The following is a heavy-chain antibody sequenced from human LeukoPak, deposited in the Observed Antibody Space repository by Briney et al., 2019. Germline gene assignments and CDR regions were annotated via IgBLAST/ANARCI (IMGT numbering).Heavy chain of an antibody. D-gene: IGHD1-14*01. J-gene: IGHJ4*02. Sequence: GGSLRLSCTASGFTFSIDSISWLRQAPGRGLEWVSSISSRSDYIYYADSVKGRFTISRDNAKNSLFLQMNSLRAEDTAVYYCARGSTTEIGWNYWGQGTLVTVSS. CDR1: GFTFSIDS. V-gene: IGHV3-21*01. CDR2: ISSRSDYI. CDR3: ARGSTTEIGWNY.